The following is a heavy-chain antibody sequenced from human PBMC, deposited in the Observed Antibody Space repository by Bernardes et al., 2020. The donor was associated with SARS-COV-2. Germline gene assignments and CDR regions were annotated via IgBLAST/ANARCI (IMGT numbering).Heavy chain of an antibody. J-gene: IGHJ6*02. CDR3: AKLPILEWTYRWYYYYGMDV. CDR1: GFSFHYYA. V-gene: IGHV3-23*01. CDR2: ISGSGFST. D-gene: IGHD3-3*01. Sequence: GGSLRLSCAASGFSFHYYAMTWVRQAPGKGLEWVSSISGSGFSTFYADSVKGRFTISRDNSKNTLYLQMNSLRAEDTAVYYCAKLPILEWTYRWYYYYGMDVWGQGTTVTVSS.